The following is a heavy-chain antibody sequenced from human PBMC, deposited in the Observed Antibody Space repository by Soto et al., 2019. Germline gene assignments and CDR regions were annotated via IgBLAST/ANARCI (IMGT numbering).Heavy chain of an antibody. J-gene: IGHJ6*02. CDR3: ASPPDNTYDYGMGV. Sequence: QVQLVQSGAEVKKPGSSVKVSCKASGGTFSSYAISWVRQAPGQGLEWMGGIIPIFGTANYAQKFQGRVTITADESTSTAYLARSSLRSEQTAVYYCASPPDNTYDYGMGVRGQGTTVTVSS. V-gene: IGHV1-69*12. CDR2: IIPIFGTA. D-gene: IGHD1-20*01. CDR1: GGTFSSYA.